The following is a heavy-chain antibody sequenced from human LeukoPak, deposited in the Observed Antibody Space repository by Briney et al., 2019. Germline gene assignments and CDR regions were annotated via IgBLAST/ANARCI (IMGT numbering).Heavy chain of an antibody. CDR3: ARGRGSGSYPRPYYFDY. V-gene: IGHV4-39*07. CDR1: GGSISSSSYY. J-gene: IGHJ4*02. D-gene: IGHD1-26*01. CDR2: IYYSGST. Sequence: SETLSLTCTVSGGSISSSSYYWGWIRQPPGKGLEWIGNIYYSGSTYYNPSLKSRVTISLDTSKNQFSLKLSSVTAADTAVYYCARGRGSGSYPRPYYFDYWGQGTLVTVSS.